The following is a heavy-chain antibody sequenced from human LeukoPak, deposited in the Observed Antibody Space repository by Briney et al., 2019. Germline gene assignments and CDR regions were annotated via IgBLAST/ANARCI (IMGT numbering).Heavy chain of an antibody. Sequence: PGRSLRLSCAPSGIAFSSYGMHWVRQAPGKGLEWVAIISYDGSNKYYADSVKGRFTISRDNSKNTLYLQMSSLRAEDTAVNYCAKDLVPATAHEYYYYGMDVWGQGTTVTVSS. D-gene: IGHD2-2*01. CDR3: AKDLVPATAHEYYYYGMDV. J-gene: IGHJ6*02. V-gene: IGHV3-30*18. CDR2: ISYDGSNK. CDR1: GIAFSSYG.